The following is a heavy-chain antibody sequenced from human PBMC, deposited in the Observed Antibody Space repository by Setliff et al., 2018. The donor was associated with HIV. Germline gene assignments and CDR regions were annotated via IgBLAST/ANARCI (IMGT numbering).Heavy chain of an antibody. J-gene: IGHJ5*02. CDR2: IYPGDSDI. D-gene: IGHD3-10*01. V-gene: IGHV5-51*01. Sequence: GESLKISCQASGYTFTNYWIGWVRQMPGEGLEWMGIIYPGDSDITYSPSFEGQVTISADKSISTAYLQWSSLKASDTAIYYCARRHGSGNYDRFDPWGQGTLVTVSS. CDR1: GYTFTNYW. CDR3: ARRHGSGNYDRFDP.